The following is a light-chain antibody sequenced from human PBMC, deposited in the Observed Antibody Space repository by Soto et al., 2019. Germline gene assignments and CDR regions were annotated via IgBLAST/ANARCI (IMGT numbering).Light chain of an antibody. CDR2: AAS. CDR1: QSVITW. CDR3: QQYHDYPLT. V-gene: IGKV1-5*03. Sequence: DILMTQSPSTLSASVGDTVNVTCRASQSVITWLAWYKQRPGKAPTLLIHAASILQKGIPSRFGGSGSETEFILTISSLQIEDFGTYYCQQYHDYPLTFGLGTRLEMK. J-gene: IGKJ5*01.